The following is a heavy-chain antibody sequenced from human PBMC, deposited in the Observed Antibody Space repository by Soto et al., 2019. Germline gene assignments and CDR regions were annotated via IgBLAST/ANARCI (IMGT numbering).Heavy chain of an antibody. D-gene: IGHD4-17*01. CDR2: IYYSGST. V-gene: IGHV4-30-4*01. CDR1: GGSISSGDYY. J-gene: IGHJ4*02. Sequence: SETLSLTXTVSGGSISSGDYYWSWIRQPPGRGLEWIGYIYYSGSTYYNPSLKSRLTISVDTSKNQFSLRLNSVTAADTAVYYCARASFMTTVTPFDYWGQGTLVTVSS. CDR3: ARASFMTTVTPFDY.